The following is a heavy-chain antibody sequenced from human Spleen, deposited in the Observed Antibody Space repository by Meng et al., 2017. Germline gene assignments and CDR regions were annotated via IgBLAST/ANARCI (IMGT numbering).Heavy chain of an antibody. CDR3: ARHRSSSWSDY. J-gene: IGHJ4*02. CDR1: GYSFTAYA. Sequence: QVQLVPSGSELKKPGASVKVSCKASGYSFTAYAMAWVRQVPGQGLEWMGWINTYNGNPTYAQDFTGRFVFSLDTSVSTAYLQISGLKAEDTAVYYCARHRSSSWSDYWGQGTLVTVSS. CDR2: INTYNGNP. D-gene: IGHD6-13*01. V-gene: IGHV7-4-1*02.